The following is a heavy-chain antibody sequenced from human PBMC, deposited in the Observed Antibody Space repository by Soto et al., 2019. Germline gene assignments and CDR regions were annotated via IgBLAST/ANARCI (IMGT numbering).Heavy chain of an antibody. CDR3: ARGRGDYCFDY. D-gene: IGHD3-10*01. CDR1: GFSIRSYY. V-gene: IGHV4-59*01. Sequence: PSGTLSLTCAVPGFSIRSYYWGWIRQPPGKGLEWVGYICFSGKTNYNPSLKSRVTISADTSRNQSSLKLSSVTAADTAVYYCARGRGDYCFDYWGQGTLVTVSS. J-gene: IGHJ4*02. CDR2: ICFSGKT.